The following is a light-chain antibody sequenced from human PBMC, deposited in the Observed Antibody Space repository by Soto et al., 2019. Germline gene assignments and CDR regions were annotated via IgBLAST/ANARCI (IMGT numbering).Light chain of an antibody. J-gene: IGKJ1*01. V-gene: IGKV3-20*01. CDR3: QQYNSYS. Sequence: EIVLAQSPGTLSLSPGERATLSCRASQSVHNNHLAWYQQKPGQAPSLLIYGASSRATGIPDRFSGSGSGTEFTLTISSLQPDDFATYYCQQYNSYSFGQGTKVDIK. CDR2: GAS. CDR1: QSVHNNH.